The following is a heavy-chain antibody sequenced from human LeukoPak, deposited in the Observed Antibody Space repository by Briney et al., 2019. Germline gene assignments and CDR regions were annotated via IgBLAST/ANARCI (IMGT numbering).Heavy chain of an antibody. CDR3: ARDAVGYSYGPADYYGMDV. Sequence: GASVKVSCKASGGTFSSYAISWVRQAPGQGLEWMGRIIPILGIANYAQKFQGRVTITADKSTSTAYMELSSLRSEDTAVYYCARDAVGYSYGPADYYGMDVWGQGTTVTVSS. CDR2: IIPILGIA. V-gene: IGHV1-69*04. CDR1: GGTFSSYA. J-gene: IGHJ6*02. D-gene: IGHD5-18*01.